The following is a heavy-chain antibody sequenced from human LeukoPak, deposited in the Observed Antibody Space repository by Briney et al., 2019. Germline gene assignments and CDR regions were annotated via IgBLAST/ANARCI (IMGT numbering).Heavy chain of an antibody. CDR2: IKQDGSGK. Sequence: PGGSLRLSCAASGFTFSSYWMSWVRQAPGKGLEWVANIKQDGSGKYYVDSVKGRFTISRDNAKNSLYLQMNSLRAEDTAAYYCARLFCSGGSCSSSFDYWGQGTLVTVSS. J-gene: IGHJ4*02. CDR3: ARLFCSGGSCSSSFDY. D-gene: IGHD2-15*01. CDR1: GFTFSSYW. V-gene: IGHV3-7*04.